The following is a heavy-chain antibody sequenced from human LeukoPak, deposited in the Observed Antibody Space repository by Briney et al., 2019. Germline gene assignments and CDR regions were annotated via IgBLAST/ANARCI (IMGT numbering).Heavy chain of an antibody. CDR2: INHSGST. J-gene: IGHJ5*02. CDR1: GGSFSGFY. Sequence: PSETLSLTCSVYGGSFSGFYWNWIRQPPGKGLEWMGEINHSGSTHYSPSLKSRLSISVDPSKNQFSLKLSSVTAADTAVYYCARGGGYCTKNVCPPWFDPWGQGALVTVSS. CDR3: ARGGGYCTKNVCPPWFDP. D-gene: IGHD2-8*01. V-gene: IGHV4-34*01.